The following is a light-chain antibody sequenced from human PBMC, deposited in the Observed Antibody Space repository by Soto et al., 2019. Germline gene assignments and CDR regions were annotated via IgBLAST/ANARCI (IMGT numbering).Light chain of an antibody. Sequence: ENVLTQSPGTLSLSPGERVTLSCRASQSIASNSLAWYQQKPGQAPRLLIYAAFRRAIGIADRFSGSGSGTDFPLTISRLEPEDFAVYYCQQYGGSPLTFGGGTRVEIK. CDR3: QQYGGSPLT. CDR2: AAF. J-gene: IGKJ4*01. CDR1: QSIASNS. V-gene: IGKV3-20*01.